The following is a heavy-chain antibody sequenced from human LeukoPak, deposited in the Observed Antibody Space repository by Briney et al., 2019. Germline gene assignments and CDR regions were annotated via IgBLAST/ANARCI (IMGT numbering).Heavy chain of an antibody. V-gene: IGHV1-18*01. Sequence: ASVKVSCKASGYTFTSYGISWVRQAPGQGLELMGWISAYNGNTNYAQKLQGRVTMTTDTSTSTAYMELRSLRSDDTAVYYCARGETYYYDSSGYYYVTHFDYWGQGTLVTVSS. CDR3: ARGETYYYDSSGYYYVTHFDY. D-gene: IGHD3-22*01. CDR2: ISAYNGNT. CDR1: GYTFTSYG. J-gene: IGHJ4*02.